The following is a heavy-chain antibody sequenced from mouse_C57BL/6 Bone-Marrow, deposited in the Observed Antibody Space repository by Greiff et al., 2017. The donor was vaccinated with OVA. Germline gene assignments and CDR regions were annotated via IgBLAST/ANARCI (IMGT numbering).Heavy chain of an antibody. D-gene: IGHD1-1*01. J-gene: IGHJ1*03. CDR2: IDPANGNT. V-gene: IGHV14-3*01. CDR3: ARFPRYYYGSSYWYFDV. CDR1: GFNIKNTY. Sequence: EVQLQQSVAELVRPWASVKLSCTASGFNIKNTYMHWVKQRPEQGLEWIGRIDPANGNTKYAPKFQGKATITADTSSNTAYLQLSSLTSEDTAIYYCARFPRYYYGSSYWYFDVWGTGTTVTVSS.